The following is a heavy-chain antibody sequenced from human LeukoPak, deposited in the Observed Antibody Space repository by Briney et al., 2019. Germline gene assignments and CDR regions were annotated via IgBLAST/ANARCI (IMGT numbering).Heavy chain of an antibody. CDR2: INHSGST. D-gene: IGHD4-17*01. Sequence: PGGSLRLSCAASGFTFNNFGMHWVRQPPGKGLGWIGVINHSGSTNYNPSLKSRVTISVDTSKNQFSLKLSSVTAADTAVYYCARSTVTTRAFDIWGQGTMVTVSS. J-gene: IGHJ3*02. CDR1: GFTFNNFG. V-gene: IGHV4-34*01. CDR3: ARSTVTTRAFDI.